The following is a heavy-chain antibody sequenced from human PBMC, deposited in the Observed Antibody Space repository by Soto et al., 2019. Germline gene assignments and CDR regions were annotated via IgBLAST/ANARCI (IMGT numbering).Heavy chain of an antibody. CDR3: TTDKEYCSSTSCYDAFDI. D-gene: IGHD2-2*01. CDR2: IKSKTDGGTT. CDR1: GFTFSNAW. Sequence: GGSLRLSCAASGFTFSNAWMSWVRQAPGKGLEWVGRIKSKTDGGTTDYAAPVKGRFTISRDDSKNTLYLQMNSLKTEDTAVYYCTTDKEYCSSTSCYDAFDIWGQGTMVTVSS. V-gene: IGHV3-15*01. J-gene: IGHJ3*02.